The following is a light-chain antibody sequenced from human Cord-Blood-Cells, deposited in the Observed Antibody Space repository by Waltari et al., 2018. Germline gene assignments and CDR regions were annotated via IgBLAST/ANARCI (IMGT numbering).Light chain of an antibody. Sequence: QSALTQPASVSGSPAQPITISCTGTRRDVGCSLYVFWYQQHPGTAPKLMIYDVSNRPSGVSNRFSGSKAGNTASLTISGLQAEDEADYYCSADTSSSTYVFGTGTKVTVL. CDR1: RRDVGCSLY. CDR2: DVS. V-gene: IGLV2-14*01. J-gene: IGLJ1*01. CDR3: SADTSSSTYV.